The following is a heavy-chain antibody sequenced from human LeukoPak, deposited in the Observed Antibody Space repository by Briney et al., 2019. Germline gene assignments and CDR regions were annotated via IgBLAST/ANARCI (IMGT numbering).Heavy chain of an antibody. CDR2: IYYSGST. Sequence: SETLSLTCTVSGGSISSYYWSWIRQPPGKGLEWIGYIYYSGSTNYNPSLKSRVTISVDTSKNQFSLKLSSVTAADTAVYYCAGPGGYSYGLNFDYWGQGTLVTVSS. V-gene: IGHV4-59*01. CDR3: AGPGGYSYGLNFDY. J-gene: IGHJ4*02. D-gene: IGHD5-18*01. CDR1: GGSISSYY.